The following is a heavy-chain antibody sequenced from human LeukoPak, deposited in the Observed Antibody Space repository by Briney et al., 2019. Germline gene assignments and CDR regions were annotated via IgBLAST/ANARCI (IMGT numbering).Heavy chain of an antibody. Sequence: PSETLSLTCAVSGYSISSGYYWGWIRQPPGKGLEWIGSIYHSGSTYYNPSLKSRVTISVDTSKNQFSLKLSSVTAADTAVYYCARAGLGYCSGGSCYWFDPWGQGTLVTVSS. CDR2: IYHSGST. CDR3: ARAGLGYCSGGSCYWFDP. J-gene: IGHJ5*02. D-gene: IGHD2-15*01. V-gene: IGHV4-38-2*01. CDR1: GYSISSGYY.